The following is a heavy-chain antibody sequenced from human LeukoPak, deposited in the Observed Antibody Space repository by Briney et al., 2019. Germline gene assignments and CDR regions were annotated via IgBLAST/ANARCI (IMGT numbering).Heavy chain of an antibody. CDR1: GFTFSSYA. J-gene: IGHJ5*02. Sequence: PGGSLRLSCAASGFTFSSYAMSWVRQAPGKGLEWVSAISASGGDTYYADSVKGRFTISRDNSKNTLYLQMNSLRAEDTAVSYCSEGPLEYWSGTSCPNWIVPWGEGALVTVSS. CDR3: SEGPLEYWSGTSCPNWIVP. D-gene: IGHD2-2*01. V-gene: IGHV3-23*01. CDR2: ISASGGDT.